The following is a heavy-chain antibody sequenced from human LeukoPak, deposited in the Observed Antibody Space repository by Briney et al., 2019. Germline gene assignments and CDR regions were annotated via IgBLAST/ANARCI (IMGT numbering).Heavy chain of an antibody. Sequence: PGGSLRLSCAASGFTFSSYWMSWVRQARGEGLEWVANIKEDGSEKYYVDSVKGRFTISRDNAKNSLYLQMNSLRAEDTAVYYCARVRGIAVAGTASIYFDYWGQGTLVTVSS. CDR2: IKEDGSEK. D-gene: IGHD6-19*01. CDR1: GFTFSSYW. V-gene: IGHV3-7*01. CDR3: ARVRGIAVAGTASIYFDY. J-gene: IGHJ4*02.